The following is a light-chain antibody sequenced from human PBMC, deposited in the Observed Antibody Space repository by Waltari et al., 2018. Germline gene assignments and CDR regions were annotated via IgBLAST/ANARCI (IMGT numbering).Light chain of an antibody. CDR2: KTS. Sequence: IQMTQSPSILSASVGDRVTMTCRASQSVSRWLAWYQQKPGKAPKLLIFKTSTLESGVPSRFSGIGSGTEYTLTISRLQPDDFATYNCQHYGTYSWTVGQGTKLEIK. CDR3: QHYGTYSWT. J-gene: IGKJ1*01. V-gene: IGKV1-5*03. CDR1: QSVSRW.